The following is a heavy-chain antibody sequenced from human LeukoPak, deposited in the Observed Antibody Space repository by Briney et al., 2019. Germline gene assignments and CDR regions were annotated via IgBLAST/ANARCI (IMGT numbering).Heavy chain of an antibody. D-gene: IGHD6-13*01. V-gene: IGHV3-23*01. CDR3: AKAGYTSSWPLDY. Sequence: GGSLRLSCAASGFTFSSDGMSWVRQAPGKGLEWVSALSGSGSTTYYADSVKGRFTISRDNSKNTLFLEMNSLSVEDTAVYYCAKAGYTSSWPLDYWGQGTQVTVSS. J-gene: IGHJ4*02. CDR2: LSGSGSTT. CDR1: GFTFSSDG.